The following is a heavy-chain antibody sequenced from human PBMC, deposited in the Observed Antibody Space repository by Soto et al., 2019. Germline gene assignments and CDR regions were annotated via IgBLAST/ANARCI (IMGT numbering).Heavy chain of an antibody. J-gene: IGHJ4*02. CDR1: GFTFGDYA. CDR3: NCAEDFWSSYYSCFDY. CDR2: IRSKAYGGTT. Sequence: PGGSLRLSCTASGFTFGDYAMSWFRQAPGKGLEWVGFIRSKAYGGTTEYAASVKGRFTISRDDSKSIAYLQMNSLKTEDTAVYYCNCAEDFWSSYYSCFDYWGQGTLVIVSS. D-gene: IGHD3-3*01. V-gene: IGHV3-49*03.